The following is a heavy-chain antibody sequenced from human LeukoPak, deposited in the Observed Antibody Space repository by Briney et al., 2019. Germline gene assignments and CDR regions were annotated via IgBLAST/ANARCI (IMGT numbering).Heavy chain of an antibody. CDR2: IEQDGSKK. V-gene: IGHV3-7*03. Sequence: GGSLRLSCVASGFPFSSYWMTWVRQAPGKGLEWVANIEQDGSKKSYVDSVKGRFTISRDNSKNTLYVQVNSLGTEDTAAYYCAKGSYYDSSGSFYFDYWGQGTLVTVSS. D-gene: IGHD3-22*01. J-gene: IGHJ4*02. CDR1: GFPFSSYW. CDR3: AKGSYYDSSGSFYFDY.